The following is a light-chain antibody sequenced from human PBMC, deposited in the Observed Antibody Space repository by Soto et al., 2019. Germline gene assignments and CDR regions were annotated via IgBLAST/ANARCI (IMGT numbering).Light chain of an antibody. J-gene: IGKJ1*01. Sequence: DIPMTQSPSTLSASVGDRVTITCRASQSISSWLAWYQQKPGKAPKLLIYDASRLESGVPSRFSGSGSGTEFTLTISSLQPDDFATYYCQQYNSYSPTFGQGTKVEIK. CDR1: QSISSW. V-gene: IGKV1-5*01. CDR3: QQYNSYSPT. CDR2: DAS.